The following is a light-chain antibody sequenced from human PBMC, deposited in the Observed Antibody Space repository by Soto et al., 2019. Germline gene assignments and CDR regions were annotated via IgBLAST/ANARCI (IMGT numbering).Light chain of an antibody. J-gene: IGKJ2*01. CDR1: QSVSSS. Sequence: EIVLTQSPATLSLSPGERATLSCRASQSVSSSLAWFQHKPGQAPRLFIYDASNRATGIPARFSGSGSGTDFTLTISSLEPEDFAIYYCQQRSNWPRTFGQGTKLEIK. CDR2: DAS. V-gene: IGKV3-11*01. CDR3: QQRSNWPRT.